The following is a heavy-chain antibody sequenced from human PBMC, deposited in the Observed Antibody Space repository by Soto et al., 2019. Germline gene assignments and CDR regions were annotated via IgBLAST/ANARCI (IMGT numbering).Heavy chain of an antibody. CDR3: AGTWDIAALPFDY. CDR2: IYYSGST. CDR1: GGSISSYY. J-gene: IGHJ4*02. Sequence: SETLSLTCTVSGGSISSYYWSWIRQPPGKGLEWIGYIYYSGSTNYNPSLKSRVTISVDTSKNQFSLKLSSVTAADTAVYYCAGTWDIAALPFDYWGQGTLVTVSS. D-gene: IGHD6-6*01. V-gene: IGHV4-59*01.